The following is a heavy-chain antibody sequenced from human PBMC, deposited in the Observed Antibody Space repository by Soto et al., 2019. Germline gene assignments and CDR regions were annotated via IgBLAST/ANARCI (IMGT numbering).Heavy chain of an antibody. V-gene: IGHV4-59*01. CDR2: IYYSGST. D-gene: IGHD2-2*01. J-gene: IGHJ6*02. CDR1: GGSISSYY. Sequence: QVQLQESGPGLVKPSETLSLTCTVSGGSISSYYWSWIRQPPGKGLEWIGYIYYSGSTNYNPSLKSRVTISVDTSKNQFSLKLSSVTAADTAVYYCAREKGRYCSSTSCYQYYYGMDVWGQGTTVTVSS. CDR3: AREKGRYCSSTSCYQYYYGMDV.